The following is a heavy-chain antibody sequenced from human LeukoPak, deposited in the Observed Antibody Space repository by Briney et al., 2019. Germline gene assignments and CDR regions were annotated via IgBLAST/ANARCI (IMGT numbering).Heavy chain of an antibody. D-gene: IGHD6-13*01. J-gene: IGHJ3*02. Sequence: PSETLSLTCTVSRGSISSYYWSWSRQPPGNGLGGMGDIYYSGSTNYNPSLKSRFTISVDTSKNQFSLKLSSVTAADTAVYYCARGGGSSWYTAASDIWGQGTMVTVSS. CDR2: IYYSGST. V-gene: IGHV4-59*01. CDR1: RGSISSYY. CDR3: ARGGGSSWYTAASDI.